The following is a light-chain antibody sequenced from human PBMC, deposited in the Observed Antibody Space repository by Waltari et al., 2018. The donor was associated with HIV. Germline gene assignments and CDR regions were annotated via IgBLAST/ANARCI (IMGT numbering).Light chain of an antibody. Sequence: QSVLSQPPSASGTPGQRVTFSCSGTRSHIGSTPVYWYQQFPGTAPKLLIYRNYQRPSGVPDRFSGSKSGTSASLAISGLRSEDEADYYCAVWDVSLNGRVFGGGTKLTVL. CDR2: RNY. J-gene: IGLJ3*02. CDR1: RSHIGSTP. V-gene: IGLV1-47*01. CDR3: AVWDVSLNGRV.